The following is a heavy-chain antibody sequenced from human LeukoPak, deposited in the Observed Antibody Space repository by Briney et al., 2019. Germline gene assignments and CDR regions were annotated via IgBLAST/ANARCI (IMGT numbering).Heavy chain of an antibody. J-gene: IGHJ6*03. V-gene: IGHV4-61*02. D-gene: IGHD2-2*01. CDR1: GGSISSGSYY. CDR3: ARDSLLPSATGYYYMDV. CDR2: IYTSGST. Sequence: SQTLSLTCTVSGGSISSGSYYWSWLRQPAGKGLEWIGRIYTSGSTNHNPSLKSRVTISVDTSKNQFSLKLSSVTAADTALYYCARDSLLPSATGYYYMDVWGKGTTVTVSS.